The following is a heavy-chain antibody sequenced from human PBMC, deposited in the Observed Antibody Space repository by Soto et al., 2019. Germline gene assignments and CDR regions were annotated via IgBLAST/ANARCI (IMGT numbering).Heavy chain of an antibody. D-gene: IGHD6-6*01. CDR2: ISSYNGNT. CDR1: GYTFITYG. Sequence: QVQLVQSGAEVKKPGASVKVSCKASGYTFITYGISWVRQAPGQGLEGMGWISSYNGNTNHAQKLQGRVTMTTDTSTTTAYMELRSLRSDDTDVYYCARDRPTSSIRARDYYYAMDVWGQGTTVTVSS. CDR3: ARDRPTSSIRARDYYYAMDV. V-gene: IGHV1-18*01. J-gene: IGHJ6*02.